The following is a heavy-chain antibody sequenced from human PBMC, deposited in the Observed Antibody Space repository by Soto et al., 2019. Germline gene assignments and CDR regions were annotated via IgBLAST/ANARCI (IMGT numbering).Heavy chain of an antibody. Sequence: QVQLQESGPGLVKPSQTLSLTCTVSGGSISSGDYYWSWIRQPPGKGLEWIGYIYYSGSTYYNPSLKSRVTISVDTSKNQFSLKLSSVTAADTAVYYCARGWVPKLTVYYYGSGSYNGLYGMDVWGQGTTVTVSS. CDR3: ARGWVPKLTVYYYGSGSYNGLYGMDV. V-gene: IGHV4-30-4*01. CDR2: IYYSGST. CDR1: GGSISSGDYY. D-gene: IGHD3-10*01. J-gene: IGHJ6*02.